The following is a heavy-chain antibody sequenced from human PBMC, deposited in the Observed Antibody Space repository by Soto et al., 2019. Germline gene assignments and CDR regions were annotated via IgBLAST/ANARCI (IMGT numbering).Heavy chain of an antibody. J-gene: IGHJ4*02. CDR1: GFTFSSYG. V-gene: IGHV3-30*18. D-gene: IGHD3-3*01. CDR3: ANYDFWSGYSLGY. CDR2: IPYDGRNK. Sequence: GGSLRLSCAASGFTFSSYGMHWVRQAPGKGLEWVAVIPYDGRNKFYADSVKGRFTISRDNSKNTLYLQMNSLRAEDTAVYYCANYDFWSGYSLGYWGQGTLVTVSS.